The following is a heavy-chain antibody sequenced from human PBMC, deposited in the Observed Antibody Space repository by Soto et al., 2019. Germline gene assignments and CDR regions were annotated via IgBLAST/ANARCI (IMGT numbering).Heavy chain of an antibody. CDR3: AKNRGRVTTSWHFDY. V-gene: IGHV1-8*01. CDR2: MNPDTGGT. D-gene: IGHD4-17*01. CDR1: GYIFTSYD. J-gene: IGHJ4*02. Sequence: ASVKVSCKASGYIFTSYDINWVRQATGQGLEWMGWMNPDTGGTDYAQKFQGWVTLTRDTSKTTAYMELSSLKSDDTAVYYCAKNRGRVTTSWHFDYWGQGTLVTVSS.